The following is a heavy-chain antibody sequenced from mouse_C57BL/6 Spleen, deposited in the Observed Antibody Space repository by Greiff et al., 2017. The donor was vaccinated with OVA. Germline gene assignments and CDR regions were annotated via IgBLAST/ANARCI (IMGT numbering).Heavy chain of an antibody. CDR2: IDPETGGT. V-gene: IGHV1-15*01. CDR1: GYTFTDYE. Sequence: VKLVESGAELVRPGASVTLSCKASGYTFTDYEMHWVKQTPVHGLEWIGAIDPETGGTAYNQKFKGKAILTADKSSSTAYMELRSLTSEDSAVYYCTRTSYLWYFDVWGTGTTVTVSS. J-gene: IGHJ1*03. D-gene: IGHD5-1*01. CDR3: TRTSYLWYFDV.